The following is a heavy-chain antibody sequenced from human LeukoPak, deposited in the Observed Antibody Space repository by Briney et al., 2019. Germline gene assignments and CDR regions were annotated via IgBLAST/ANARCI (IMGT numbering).Heavy chain of an antibody. CDR2: IYSSGRA. D-gene: IGHD3-10*01. Sequence: GGSPRLSCAASGFTFSSNYMSWVRQAPGKGLEWVSAIYSSGRAYSAASVKGRFTISRDNSKNTLYLPLNSLRAEDTAVYYCASRSLWYGEDYWGQGTLVTVS. CDR1: GFTFSSNY. CDR3: ASRSLWYGEDY. J-gene: IGHJ4*02. V-gene: IGHV3-53*01.